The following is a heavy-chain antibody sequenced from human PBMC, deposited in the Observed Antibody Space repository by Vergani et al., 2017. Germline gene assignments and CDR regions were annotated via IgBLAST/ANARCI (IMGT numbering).Heavy chain of an antibody. CDR1: GGSISSGSYY. J-gene: IGHJ6*02. CDR3: ARDRDYYYGMDV. CDR2: IYTSGST. V-gene: IGHV4-61*02. Sequence: QVQLQESGPGLVKPSQTLSLTCTVSGGSISSGSYYWSWIRQPAGKGLEWIGRIYTSGSTNYNPSLKSRVTISVDTAKNQFSLQLSSVTAADTAVYYCARDRDYYYGMDVWGQGTTVTVSS.